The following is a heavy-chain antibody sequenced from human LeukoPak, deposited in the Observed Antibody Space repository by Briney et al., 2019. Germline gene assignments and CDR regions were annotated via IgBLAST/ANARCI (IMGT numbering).Heavy chain of an antibody. V-gene: IGHV3-23*01. Sequence: TGGSLRLSCTASGFTFSSFAISWVRQAPGKGPEWVSAISNSGRTYYTDSVKGRFTISRDNSKNTVHLQMNSLGVEDTAVYYCAKESPYAVGGTGRVYYFDSWGQGALVTVSS. CDR2: ISNSGRT. CDR3: AKESPYAVGGTGRVYYFDS. J-gene: IGHJ4*02. CDR1: GFTFSSFA. D-gene: IGHD1-26*01.